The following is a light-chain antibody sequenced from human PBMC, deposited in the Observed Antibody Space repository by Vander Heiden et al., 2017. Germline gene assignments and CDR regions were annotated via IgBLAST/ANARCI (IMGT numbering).Light chain of an antibody. CDR3: AVWDDSLNGWV. J-gene: IGLJ3*02. CDR2: ANN. CDR1: SSNIEPNS. V-gene: IGLV1-44*01. Sequence: SALIQPPPASWTPVQWVTISCSGSSSNIEPNSVNWYQQLPGTAPKLLIYANNQRPSGVPARFSGSKSGTSASLAIRGLQSADEADYYCAVWDDSLNGWVCGGGTKLTVL.